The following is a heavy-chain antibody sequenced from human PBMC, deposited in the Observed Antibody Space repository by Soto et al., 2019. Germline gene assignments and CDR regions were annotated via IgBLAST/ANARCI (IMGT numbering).Heavy chain of an antibody. CDR3: AREEAAMALDY. D-gene: IGHD6-25*01. J-gene: IGHJ4*02. Sequence: GASVKVSCKASGGTFRSYAISWVRQAPGQGLEWMGGIIPIFGTANYAQKFQGRVTITADESTSTAYMELSSLRSEDTAVYYCAREEAAMALDYWGQGTLVTVSS. V-gene: IGHV1-69*13. CDR1: GGTFRSYA. CDR2: IIPIFGTA.